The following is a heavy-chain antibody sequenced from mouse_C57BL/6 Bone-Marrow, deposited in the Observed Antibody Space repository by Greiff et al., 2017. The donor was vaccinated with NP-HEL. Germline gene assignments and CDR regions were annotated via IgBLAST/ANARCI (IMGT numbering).Heavy chain of an antibody. Sequence: EVMLVESEGGLVQPGSSMKLSCTASGFTFSDYYMAWVRQVPEKGLEWVANINYDGSSTYYLDSLQSRFIISEDNAKNLLYLQMSSLKSEYTATYYCAREGGLRRRTYAMDYWGQGTSVTVSS. CDR1: GFTFSDYY. CDR2: INYDGSST. D-gene: IGHD2-4*01. V-gene: IGHV5-16*01. J-gene: IGHJ4*01. CDR3: AREGGLRRRTYAMDY.